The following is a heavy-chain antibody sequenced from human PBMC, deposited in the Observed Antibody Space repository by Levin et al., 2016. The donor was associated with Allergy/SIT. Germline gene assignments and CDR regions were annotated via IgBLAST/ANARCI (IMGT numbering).Heavy chain of an antibody. CDR3: ARAAESGYSSGWHATEIFDY. CDR1: GGSISSYY. V-gene: IGHV4-59*01. Sequence: SETLSLTCTVSGGSISSYYWSWIRQPPGKGLEWIGYIYYSGSTNYNPSLKSRVTISVDTSKNQFSLKLSSVTAADTAVYYCARAAESGYSSGWHATEIFDYWGQGTLVTVSS. D-gene: IGHD6-19*01. J-gene: IGHJ4*02. CDR2: IYYSGST.